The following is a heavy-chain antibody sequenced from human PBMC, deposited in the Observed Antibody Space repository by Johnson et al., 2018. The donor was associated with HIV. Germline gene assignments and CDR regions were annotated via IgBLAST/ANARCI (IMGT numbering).Heavy chain of an antibody. V-gene: IGHV3-15*01. D-gene: IGHD3-22*01. J-gene: IGHJ3*02. CDR2: IKSKTAGGTT. CDR1: AFTVSRNY. CDR3: TTDSRYSDSSGYYYWLGRGAFDI. Sequence: MQLVESGGGLIQPGGSPRLSCAASAFTVSRNYMSWVRQAPGKGLEWVGRIKSKTAGGTTDYAAPVKGRFTISRDDSKNTLYVQMNSLKTEDTAVYYCTTDSRYSDSSGYYYWLGRGAFDIWGQGTMVAVSS.